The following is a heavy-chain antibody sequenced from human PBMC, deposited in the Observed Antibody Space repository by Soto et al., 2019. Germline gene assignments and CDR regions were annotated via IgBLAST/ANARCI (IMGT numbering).Heavy chain of an antibody. V-gene: IGHV3-23*01. CDR2: ISGSGGST. J-gene: IGHJ6*02. D-gene: IGHD3-10*01. Sequence: GGSLRLSCAASGFTFSSYAMSWVRQAPGKGLEWVSAISGSGGSTYYADSVKGRFTISRDNSKNTLYLQMNSLRAEDTAVYYCAKSPRGYYGSGGLYGMDVWGQGTTVTVSS. CDR3: AKSPRGYYGSGGLYGMDV. CDR1: GFTFSSYA.